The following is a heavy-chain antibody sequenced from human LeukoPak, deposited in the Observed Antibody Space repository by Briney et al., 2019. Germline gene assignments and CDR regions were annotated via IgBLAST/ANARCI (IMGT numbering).Heavy chain of an antibody. CDR2: INTDGSST. CDR3: ARDRVIMVRGAESLFGY. D-gene: IGHD3-10*01. Sequence: GGSPRLSCAASGFTFSSYWMHWVRQAPGKGLVWVSRINTDGSSTSYADSVKGRFTISRDNAKNTLYLQMTSLRAEDTAVYFCARDRVIMVRGAESLFGYWGQGTLVTVSS. V-gene: IGHV3-74*01. J-gene: IGHJ4*02. CDR1: GFTFSSYW.